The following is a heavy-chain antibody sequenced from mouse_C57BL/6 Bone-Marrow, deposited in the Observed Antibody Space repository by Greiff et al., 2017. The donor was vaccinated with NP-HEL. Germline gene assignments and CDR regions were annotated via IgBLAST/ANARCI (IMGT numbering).Heavy chain of an antibody. CDR2: ISYSGST. Sequence: EVKLVESGPGLAKPSQTLSLPCSVTGYSITSDYWNWIRKFPGNKLEYMGYISYSGSTYYNPSLKSRISITRDTSKNQYYLQLNSVTTEDTATYYCARYPFYYYGSGYFDVWGTGTTVTVSS. V-gene: IGHV3-8*01. CDR1: GYSITSDY. D-gene: IGHD1-1*01. J-gene: IGHJ1*03. CDR3: ARYPFYYYGSGYFDV.